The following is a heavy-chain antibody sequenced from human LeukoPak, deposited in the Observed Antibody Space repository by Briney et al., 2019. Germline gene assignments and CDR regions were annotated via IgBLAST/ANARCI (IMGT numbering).Heavy chain of an antibody. J-gene: IGHJ4*02. CDR2: INSGGTTT. CDR1: GFTLINYE. Sequence: GGSLRLSCTASGFTLINYEMKWVRQAPGKGLEWISYINSGGTTTYYADSVKGRFTISRDSAKNSLYLQMNSLRAEDTAVYYCARHTYSGGKFDCWGQGTLVTVS. V-gene: IGHV3-48*03. D-gene: IGHD5-12*01. CDR3: ARHTYSGGKFDC.